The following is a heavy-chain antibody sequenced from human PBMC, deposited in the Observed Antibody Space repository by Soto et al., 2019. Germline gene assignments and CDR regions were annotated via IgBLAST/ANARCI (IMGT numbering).Heavy chain of an antibody. CDR3: XXSIAWGYYYYGMDV. CDR1: GFTFSSYG. V-gene: IGHV3-30*03. J-gene: IGHJ6*02. Sequence: GGSLILSCAASGFTFSSYGMHWVRQAPGKGLEWVAVISYDGSNKYYAXXXXXXXXXXXDNSKNTLYLQMNSLRAEDTAVYYCXXSIAWGYYYYGMDVWGQGTTVTXSS. CDR2: ISYDGSNK. D-gene: IGHD6-6*01.